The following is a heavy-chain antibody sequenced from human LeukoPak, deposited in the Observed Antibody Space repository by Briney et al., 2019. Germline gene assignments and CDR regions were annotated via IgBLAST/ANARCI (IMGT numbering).Heavy chain of an antibody. J-gene: IGHJ4*02. CDR2: INHSGST. CDR3: ARRVVKGYYFDY. Sequence: PSETLSLTCAVYGGSFSGYYWSWIRQPPGKGLEWIGEINHSGSTNYNPSLKSRVTISVDTSKNQFSLKLSSVTAADTAVYYCARRVVKGYYFDYWGQGTLVTVSS. D-gene: IGHD4-23*01. V-gene: IGHV4-34*01. CDR1: GGSFSGYY.